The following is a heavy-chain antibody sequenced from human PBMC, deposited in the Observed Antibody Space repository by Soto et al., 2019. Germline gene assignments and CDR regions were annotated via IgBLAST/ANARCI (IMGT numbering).Heavy chain of an antibody. D-gene: IGHD3-3*01. CDR2: ISYDGSNK. Sequence: PGGSLRLSCAASGFTFSSYAMHWVRQAPGKGLEWVAVISYDGSNKYYADSVKGRFTISRDNSKNTLYLQMNSLRAEDTAVYYCARGLRFLEWFSRYYYYYGMDVWGQGTTVTVSS. CDR3: ARGLRFLEWFSRYYYYYGMDV. V-gene: IGHV3-30-3*01. CDR1: GFTFSSYA. J-gene: IGHJ6*02.